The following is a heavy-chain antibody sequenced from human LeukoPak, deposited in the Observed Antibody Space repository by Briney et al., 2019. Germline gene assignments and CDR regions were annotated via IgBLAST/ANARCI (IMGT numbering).Heavy chain of an antibody. CDR2: INHSGST. CDR1: GGSFGGYY. CDR3: AGPGAGDLDY. D-gene: IGHD3-10*01. J-gene: IGHJ4*02. Sequence: PSETLSLTCSIYGGSFGGYYWSWIRQPPGKGLEWIGEINHSGSTNYNPSLKSRVTISVDTSKNLFSLKLSSVTAADTAVYYCAGPGAGDLDYWGQGTLVTVSS. V-gene: IGHV4-34*01.